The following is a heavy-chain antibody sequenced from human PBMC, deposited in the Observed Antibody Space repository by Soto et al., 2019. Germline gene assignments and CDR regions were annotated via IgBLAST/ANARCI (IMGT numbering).Heavy chain of an antibody. Sequence: EVQLVESGGGLVQPGGSLRLSCAASGFTFSSYWMSWVRQAPGKGLEWVANIKQDGSEKYYVDSVKGRFTISRDNAKNSLYLQMNSLRAEDSAVYYCARDSGGWLHYLDYWGQGTLVTVSS. CDR1: GFTFSSYW. V-gene: IGHV3-7*01. CDR3: ARDSGGWLHYLDY. CDR2: IKQDGSEK. D-gene: IGHD3-10*01. J-gene: IGHJ4*02.